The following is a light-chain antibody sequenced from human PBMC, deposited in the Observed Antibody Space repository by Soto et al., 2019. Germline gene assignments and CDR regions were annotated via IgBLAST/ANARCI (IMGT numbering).Light chain of an antibody. CDR2: DVS. J-gene: IGLJ1*01. CDR3: CSYAGSYPV. CDR1: SNDVAGYNY. V-gene: IGLV2-11*01. Sequence: QSALTQPRSVSGSHGQSVTISCTGTSNDVAGYNYVSRYQQHPGKPPKLMSYDVSKRPSGVPERFSGSKSDNTASLTIPGLQAEDEADYYCCSYAGSYPVFGTGTKVTAL.